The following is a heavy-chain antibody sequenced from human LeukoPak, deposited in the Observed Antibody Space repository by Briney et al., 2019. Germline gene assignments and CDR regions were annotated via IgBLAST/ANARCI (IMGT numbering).Heavy chain of an antibody. CDR2: IIPIFGTA. CDR1: GGTFSSYA. J-gene: IGHJ5*02. CDR3: ARDSSWYNWFDP. Sequence: ASVKVSCKASGGTFSSYAFSWVRQAPGQGLEWMGGIIPIFGTANYAQKFQGRVTITADESTSTAYMELSRLRSEDTAVYYCARDSSWYNWFDPGGQGTLVTVSS. D-gene: IGHD6-13*01. V-gene: IGHV1-69*13.